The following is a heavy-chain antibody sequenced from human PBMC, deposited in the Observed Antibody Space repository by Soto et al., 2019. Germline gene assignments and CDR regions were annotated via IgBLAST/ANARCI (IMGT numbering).Heavy chain of an antibody. Sequence: LGSAACRVSVCISAVDGVFQTTGKGLEWVSVITYDGGSKYYADSVEGRFTISRDNSKNTLYLQMNSLRAEDTAVYFCAKVWVRRFYIAGMAVRGKGTTVTVSP. CDR2: ITYDGGSK. CDR1: RVSVCISA. V-gene: IGHV3-23*01. J-gene: IGHJ6*01. CDR3: AKVWVRRFYIAGMAV. D-gene: IGHD3-10*01.